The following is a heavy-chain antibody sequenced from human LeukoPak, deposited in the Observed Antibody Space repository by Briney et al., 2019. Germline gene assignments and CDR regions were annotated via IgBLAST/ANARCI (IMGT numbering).Heavy chain of an antibody. CDR3: ARVPIVGATQPHDY. J-gene: IGHJ4*02. CDR1: GYTFTSYA. Sequence: GASVKVSCKASGYTFTSYAMHWVRQAPGQRLEWMGWINAGNGNTKYSQKFQGRVTITRDTSASTAYMELSSLRSEDTAVYYCARVPIVGATQPHDYWGQGTLVTVSS. CDR2: INAGNGNT. V-gene: IGHV1-3*01. D-gene: IGHD1-26*01.